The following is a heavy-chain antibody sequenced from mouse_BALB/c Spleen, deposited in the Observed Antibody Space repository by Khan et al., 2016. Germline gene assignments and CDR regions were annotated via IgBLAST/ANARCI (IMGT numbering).Heavy chain of an antibody. J-gene: IGHJ2*01. D-gene: IGHD2-13*01. V-gene: IGHV9-3-1*01. CDR2: INTYTAKP. CDR1: GYTFTSYG. Sequence: QIQLVQSGPELKKPGETVKISCKASGYTFTSYGMNWVKQAPGKGLKWMGWINTYTAKPTYAADFKGRFALSLEASASTAYLQINDLKNEDTATYFCARQDVYADGADYFDYWGQGTTLTVSS. CDR3: ARQDVYADGADYFDY.